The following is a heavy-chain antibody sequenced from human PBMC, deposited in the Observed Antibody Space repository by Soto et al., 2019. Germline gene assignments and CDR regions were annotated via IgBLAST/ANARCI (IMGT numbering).Heavy chain of an antibody. D-gene: IGHD3-3*01. Sequence: LRLSCAASGFTFSSYAMHCVRQAPVKGLEWVAVISYDGSNKYYADSVKGRFTISRDNSKNTLYLQMNSLRAEDTAVYYCARPGFLEWLLNNGMDVWGQGTTVTVSS. V-gene: IGHV3-30-3*01. J-gene: IGHJ6*02. CDR3: ARPGFLEWLLNNGMDV. CDR2: ISYDGSNK. CDR1: GFTFSSYA.